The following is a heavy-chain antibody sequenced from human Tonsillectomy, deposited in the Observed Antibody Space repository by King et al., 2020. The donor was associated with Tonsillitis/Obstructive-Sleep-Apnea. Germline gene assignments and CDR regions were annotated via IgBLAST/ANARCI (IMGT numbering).Heavy chain of an antibody. D-gene: IGHD2-15*01. CDR2: INPSSGST. V-gene: IGHV1-46*01. J-gene: IGHJ4*02. CDR3: VRDDKDGRYFHY. Sequence: FQLVQSGAKVKKPGASVKVSCKASGYTFTRNYIHWVRQAPGQGLEWMGIINPSSGSTTYAQQFQGRVTMTRDTSTSIVDMELSSLRSEDTAVYYCVRDDKDGRYFHYWGQGSLVTVSS. CDR1: GYTFTRNY.